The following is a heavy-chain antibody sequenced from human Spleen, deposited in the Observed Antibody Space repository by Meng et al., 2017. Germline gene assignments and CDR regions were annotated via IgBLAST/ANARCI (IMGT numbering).Heavy chain of an antibody. J-gene: IGHJ4*02. CDR1: GFTFSSYA. CDR2: ISGSGGST. CDR3: AKPQGLRLGVLSFFDY. D-gene: IGHD3-16*02. Sequence: GESPKISCAAPGFTFSSYAMSWVRQAPGKGLEWVSAISGSGGSTYYADSVKGRFTISRDNSKNTLYLQMNSLRAEDTAVYYCAKPQGLRLGVLSFFDYWGQGTLVTVSS. V-gene: IGHV3-23*01.